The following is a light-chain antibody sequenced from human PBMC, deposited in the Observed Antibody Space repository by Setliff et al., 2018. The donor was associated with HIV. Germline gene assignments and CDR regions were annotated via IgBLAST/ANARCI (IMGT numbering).Light chain of an antibody. CDR2: GAS. CDR3: QQYAYSPFT. V-gene: IGKV3-20*01. Sequence: IVLTQSTGTLSLSPGERATVSCRASQSFSSSYLAWYQQKPDQAPRLLMFGASTRATGIPDRFSGSGSGTDFTLTISGLEPEDFAVYYCQQYAYSPFTFGGGTKVDIK. J-gene: IGKJ4*01. CDR1: QSFSSSY.